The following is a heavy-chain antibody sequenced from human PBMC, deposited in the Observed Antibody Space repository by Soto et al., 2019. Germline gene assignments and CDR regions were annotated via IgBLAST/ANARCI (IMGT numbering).Heavy chain of an antibody. CDR3: ARVSVVVPVYFDY. D-gene: IGHD2-2*01. Sequence: GGSLRLSCAASGIPFSYNNLNWVRQAPGKGLEWVSYIGPSSAPIYYADSVKGRFTISRDNAWNSLYLQMNSLRAEDTAVYYCARVSVVVPVYFDYWGQGT. CDR2: IGPSSAPI. J-gene: IGHJ4*02. V-gene: IGHV3-48*01. CDR1: GIPFSYNN.